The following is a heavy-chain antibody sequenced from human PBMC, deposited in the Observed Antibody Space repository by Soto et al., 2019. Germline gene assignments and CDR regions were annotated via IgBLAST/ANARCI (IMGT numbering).Heavy chain of an antibody. CDR1: GFTFSNAW. CDR2: IKSKTDGGTT. J-gene: IGHJ6*03. CDR3: TAGVDTAVVYAPICYYYYMDV. Sequence: EVQLVESGGGLVKPGGSLRLSCAASGFTFSNAWMSWVRQAPGKGLEWVGRIKSKTDGGTTDYAAPVKGRFTISRDDSKNTLYLQMNSLKTEDTAVYYCTAGVDTAVVYAPICYYYYMDVWGKGTTVTVSS. V-gene: IGHV3-15*01. D-gene: IGHD5-18*01.